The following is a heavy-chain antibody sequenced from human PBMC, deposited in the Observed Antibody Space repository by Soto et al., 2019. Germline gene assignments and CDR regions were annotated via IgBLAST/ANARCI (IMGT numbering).Heavy chain of an antibody. J-gene: IGHJ3*02. CDR2: ISGSGGST. V-gene: IGHV3-23*01. CDR3: AKDLLRWELPRHAFDI. D-gene: IGHD1-26*01. Sequence: GGSLRLSCAASGFTFSSYAMSWVRQAPGKGLEWVSAISGSGGSTYYADSVKGRFTISRDNSKNRLYLQMNSLRAEDTAVYYCAKDLLRWELPRHAFDIWGQGTMVTVSS. CDR1: GFTFSSYA.